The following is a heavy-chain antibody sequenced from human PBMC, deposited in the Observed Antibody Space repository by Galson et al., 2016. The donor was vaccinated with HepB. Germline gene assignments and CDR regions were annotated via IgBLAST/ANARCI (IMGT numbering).Heavy chain of an antibody. CDR2: IIPVFGTP. V-gene: IGHV1-69*06. J-gene: IGHJ4*02. Sequence: SVKVSCKASGGTFGSYAITWVRQAPGQGLEWMGGIIPVFGTPNYAEKFQGRITMTADKSTTTAYMELSSLRSEDTAVYYCARVWGTYKPLLYGNFDYWGQGTLVTVSS. CDR3: ARVWGTYKPLLYGNFDY. D-gene: IGHD2-2*02. CDR1: GGTFGSYA.